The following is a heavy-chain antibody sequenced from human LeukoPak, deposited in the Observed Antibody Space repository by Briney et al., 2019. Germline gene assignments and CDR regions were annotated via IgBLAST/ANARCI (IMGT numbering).Heavy chain of an antibody. J-gene: IGHJ6*02. Sequence: GGALQISCKGSGYSFTSYWIGWGRQMPGKGVGGMGIIYPGDSDTRYSPSFQGQVTISADKSISTAYLQWSSLKASDTAMYYCARNLVAGGGYYYGMDVWGQGTTVTVSS. CDR3: ARNLVAGGGYYYGMDV. CDR2: IYPGDSDT. V-gene: IGHV5-51*01. D-gene: IGHD6-6*01. CDR1: GYSFTSYW.